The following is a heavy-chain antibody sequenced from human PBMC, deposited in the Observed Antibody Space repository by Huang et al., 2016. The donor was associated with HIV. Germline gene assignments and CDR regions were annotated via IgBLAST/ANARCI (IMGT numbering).Heavy chain of an antibody. J-gene: IGHJ4*02. Sequence: QVQLEQSGPAVRKPGSSVKVSCQASGGSFSDQIISWVRQAPGQRFEWMGGIIPRFRAPAYAQECKGRVTRTADESTATIYMELNSLTSEDTAVYYCAMSLRYQYDSRSYWGRYFDYWGQGTLVTVSS. CDR1: GGSFSDQI. V-gene: IGHV1-69*01. D-gene: IGHD3-16*01. CDR3: AMSLRYQYDSRSYWGRYFDY. CDR2: IIPRFRAP.